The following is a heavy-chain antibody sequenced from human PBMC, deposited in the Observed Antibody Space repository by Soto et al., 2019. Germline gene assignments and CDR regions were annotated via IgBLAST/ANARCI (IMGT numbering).Heavy chain of an antibody. J-gene: IGHJ4*02. CDR3: ARSIAARHFDY. D-gene: IGHD6-6*01. V-gene: IGHV1-3*01. CDR1: GYTFTSYA. Sequence: GASVKVSCKASGYTFTSYAMHWARQAPGQRLEWMGWINAGNGNTKYSQKFQGRVTITRDTSASTAYMELSSLRSEDTAVYYCARSIAARHFDYWGQGTLVTVSS. CDR2: INAGNGNT.